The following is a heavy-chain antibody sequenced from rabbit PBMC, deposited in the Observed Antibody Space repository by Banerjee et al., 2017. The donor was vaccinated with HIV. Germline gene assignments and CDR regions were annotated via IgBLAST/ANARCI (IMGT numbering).Heavy chain of an antibody. D-gene: IGHD8-1*01. CDR2: FDNIDVIT. V-gene: IGHV1S47*01. CDR1: GFDFSTES. CDR3: ARRGGSAYYTGFYFDL. Sequence: QEQLVESGGGLVQPEGSLTLTCKASGFDFSTESACWVRQAPGKGPEWIACFDNIDVITYYASWVNGRFTVSRSTSLNMVTLQMTSLTAADTATYFCARRGGSAYYTGFYFDLWGPGTLVTVS. J-gene: IGHJ4*01.